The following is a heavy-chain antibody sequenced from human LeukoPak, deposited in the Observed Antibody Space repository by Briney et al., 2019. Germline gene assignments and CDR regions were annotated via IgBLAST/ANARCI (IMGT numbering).Heavy chain of an antibody. D-gene: IGHD2-2*01. CDR2: INPNSGGT. CDR1: GYTFTGYY. V-gene: IGHV1-2*02. J-gene: IGHJ5*02. Sequence: GASVKVSCKASGYTFTGYYMHWVRQAPGQGLEWMGWINPNSGGTNYAQKFQGRVTMTRDTSISTAYMELSRLRSDDTAVYYCARGLIVVLPAASDNWFDPWGQGTLVTVSS. CDR3: ARGLIVVLPAASDNWFDP.